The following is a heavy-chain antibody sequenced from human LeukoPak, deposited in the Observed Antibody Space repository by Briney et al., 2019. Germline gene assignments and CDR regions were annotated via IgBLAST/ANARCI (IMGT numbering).Heavy chain of an antibody. CDR2: ISSSSSYI. CDR1: GFTFSSYS. Sequence: GGSLRLSCAASGFTFSSYSMNWVRQAPGKGLEWVASISSSSSYIYYADSVKGRFTISRDNSKNTLYLQMNSLRAEDTAVYYCANDLGWIQLNLGRGQGTLVTVSS. J-gene: IGHJ4*02. CDR3: ANDLGWIQLNLG. D-gene: IGHD5-18*01. V-gene: IGHV3-21*04.